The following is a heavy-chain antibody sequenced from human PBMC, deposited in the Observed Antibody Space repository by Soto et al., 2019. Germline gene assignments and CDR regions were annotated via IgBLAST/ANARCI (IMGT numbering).Heavy chain of an antibody. CDR3: ARVGGTRGYSSSWPLDY. CDR1: GGSISSYY. Sequence: PSETLSLTCTVSGGSISSYYWSWIRQPPGKGLEWIGYIYYSGSTNYNPSLKSRVTISVDTSKNQFSLKLSSVTAADTAVYYCARVGGTRGYSSSWPLDYWGQGTLVTVSS. J-gene: IGHJ4*02. D-gene: IGHD6-13*01. V-gene: IGHV4-59*01. CDR2: IYYSGST.